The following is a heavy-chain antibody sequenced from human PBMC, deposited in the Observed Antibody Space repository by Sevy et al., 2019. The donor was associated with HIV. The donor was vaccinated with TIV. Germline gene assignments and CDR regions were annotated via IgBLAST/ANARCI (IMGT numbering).Heavy chain of an antibody. D-gene: IGHD5-18*01. J-gene: IGHJ4*02. V-gene: IGHV3-48*02. CDR3: AREGATAMVEPDY. CDR1: GFTFSSYS. CDR2: ISSSSSTI. Sequence: GESLKISCAASGFTFSSYSMNWVRQAPGKGLEWVSYISSSSSTIYYADSVKGRFTISRDNAKNSLYLQMNSLRDEDTAVYYCAREGATAMVEPDYWGQRTLVTVSS.